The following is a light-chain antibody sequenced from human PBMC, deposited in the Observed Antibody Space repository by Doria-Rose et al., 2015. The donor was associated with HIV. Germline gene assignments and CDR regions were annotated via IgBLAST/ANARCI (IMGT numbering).Light chain of an antibody. CDR3: HQYGTSWT. CDR2: DGA. CDR1: QSFSSTY. J-gene: IGKJ1*01. V-gene: IGKV3-20*01. Sequence: TQSPGTLSLSPGERATLSCRASQSFSSTYLAWYQQKPGQAPSLLIYDGAARATGIPDRFSASGSGTDFTLTINRLEPEDFALYYCHQYGTSWTFGQGTKVEI.